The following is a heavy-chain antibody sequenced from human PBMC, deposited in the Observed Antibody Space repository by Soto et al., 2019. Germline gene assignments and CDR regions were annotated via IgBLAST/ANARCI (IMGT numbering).Heavy chain of an antibody. V-gene: IGHV6-1*01. Sequence: SQTLSLTCAISGDSVSTNRATWDWIRQSPSRGLEWLGRTYYRSKWYNDYAVSVQGRITINPDTSNNQFSLKLNSVTAAHTAVYYCASPPPLSVQTIEAEFFQHWGHGTLVNVSS. CDR3: ASPPPLSVQTIEAEFFQH. CDR2: TYYRSKWYN. D-gene: IGHD2-15*01. J-gene: IGHJ1*01. CDR1: GDSVSTNRAT.